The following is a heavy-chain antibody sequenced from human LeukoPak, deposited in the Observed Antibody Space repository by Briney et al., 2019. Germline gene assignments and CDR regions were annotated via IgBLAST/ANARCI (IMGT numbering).Heavy chain of an antibody. CDR1: GFIFRSYA. CDR3: ARGEGYSSSPGIDH. CDR2: ISYDGSNK. J-gene: IGHJ4*02. V-gene: IGHV3-30*01. D-gene: IGHD6-6*01. Sequence: GGSLRLSCAASGFIFRSYAMHWVRQAPGKGLEWVAVISYDGSNKYYADSVKGRFTISRDNSKNTLFLQMNSLRAEDTALYYCARGEGYSSSPGIDHWGQGTLVTVSS.